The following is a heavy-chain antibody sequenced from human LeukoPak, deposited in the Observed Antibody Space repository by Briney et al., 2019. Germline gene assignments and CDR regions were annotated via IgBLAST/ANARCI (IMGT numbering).Heavy chain of an antibody. CDR1: GYTFTSYG. CDR3: ARTFLGGALVGTKGPRRFDY. Sequence: ASVKVSCKASGYTFTSYGISWVRQAPGQGLEWMGWISAYNGNTNYAQKLQGRVTMTTDTSTSTAYMELRSLRSDDTAVYYCARTFLGGALVGTKGPRRFDYWGQGTLVTVSS. V-gene: IGHV1-18*01. J-gene: IGHJ4*02. CDR2: ISAYNGNT. D-gene: IGHD1-26*01.